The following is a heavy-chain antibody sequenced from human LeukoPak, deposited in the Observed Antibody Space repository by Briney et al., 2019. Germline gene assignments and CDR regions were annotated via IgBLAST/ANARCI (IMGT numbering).Heavy chain of an antibody. CDR3: ARDRIVGATRSAFDI. Sequence: SVKVSCKTSGGTFSSFAINWVRHAPGQGLEWMGGIIPLFGPANYAQKFQGRVTITPDASTSTVYMELSSLRSEDTAVYYCARDRIVGATRSAFDIWGQGTMVTVSS. CDR1: GGTFSSFA. V-gene: IGHV1-69*13. J-gene: IGHJ3*02. CDR2: IIPLFGPA. D-gene: IGHD1-26*01.